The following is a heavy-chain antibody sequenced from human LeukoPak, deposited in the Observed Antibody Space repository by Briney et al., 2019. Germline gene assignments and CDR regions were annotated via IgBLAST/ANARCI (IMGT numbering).Heavy chain of an antibody. CDR3: ARDGSRVEADY. J-gene: IGHJ4*02. D-gene: IGHD3-10*01. Sequence: ASVKVSCKASGGILSNYTISWVRQAPGQGLEWMGWINPKNGATNYAQEFQGRVTLTRDTSFSTAYMELSRLRSDDTAVYYCARDGSRVEADYWGQGTLVTVSS. CDR1: GGILSNYT. CDR2: INPKNGAT. V-gene: IGHV1-2*02.